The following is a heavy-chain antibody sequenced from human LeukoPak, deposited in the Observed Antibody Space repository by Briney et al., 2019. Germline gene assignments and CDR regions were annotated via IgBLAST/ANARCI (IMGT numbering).Heavy chain of an antibody. Sequence: SETLSLTCTVSGGSIIGYYWNWTRQPPGKGPDWIGYIYHSGSTNYNPSLKSRVTISVDTSKTQISLKLRAVTAADTAVYYCARSRVWSDYWGYFDYWGQGTLVTVSS. D-gene: IGHD3-3*01. V-gene: IGHV4-59*01. CDR1: GGSIIGYY. J-gene: IGHJ4*02. CDR3: ARSRVWSDYWGYFDY. CDR2: IYHSGST.